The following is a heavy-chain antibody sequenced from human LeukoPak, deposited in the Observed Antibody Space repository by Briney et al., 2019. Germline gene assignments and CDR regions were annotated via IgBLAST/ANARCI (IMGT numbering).Heavy chain of an antibody. V-gene: IGHV4-4*07. CDR3: ARLYSSGWYDGYFDY. CDR1: GGSISSYY. J-gene: IGHJ4*02. CDR2: IYTSGST. Sequence: SETLSLTCTVSGGSISSYYWSWIRQPAGKGLEWIGRIYTSGSTNYNPSLKSRVTISVDTSKNQFSLKLSSVTAADTAVYYCARLYSSGWYDGYFDYWGQGTLVTVSS. D-gene: IGHD6-19*01.